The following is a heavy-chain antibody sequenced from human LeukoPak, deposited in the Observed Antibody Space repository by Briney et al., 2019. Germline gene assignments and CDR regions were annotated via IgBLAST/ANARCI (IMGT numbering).Heavy chain of an antibody. CDR3: ARRTLYSSGWLPDY. Sequence: GASVKVSCKASGYTFTGYYMHWVRQAPGQGLEWMGWINPNSGGTNYAQKFQGRVTMTRDTSISTAYMELSRLRSDDTAVYYCARRTLYSSGWLPDYWGQGTPVTVSS. CDR2: INPNSGGT. V-gene: IGHV1-2*02. CDR1: GYTFTGYY. D-gene: IGHD6-19*01. J-gene: IGHJ4*02.